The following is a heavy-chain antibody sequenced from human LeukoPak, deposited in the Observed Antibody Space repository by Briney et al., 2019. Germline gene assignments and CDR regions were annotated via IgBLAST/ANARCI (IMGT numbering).Heavy chain of an antibody. CDR2: IYYSGST. D-gene: IGHD3-22*01. Sequence: SQTLSLTCTVSGVSISGGGYYWSWIRQHPGKGLEWIGYIYYSGSTYYNPSLKSRVTISVDTSKNQFSLKLSSVTAADTAVYYCARAQYYYDSSGYYPYYFDYWGQGTLVTVSS. CDR3: ARAQYYYDSSGYYPYYFDY. CDR1: GVSISGGGYY. J-gene: IGHJ4*02. V-gene: IGHV4-31*03.